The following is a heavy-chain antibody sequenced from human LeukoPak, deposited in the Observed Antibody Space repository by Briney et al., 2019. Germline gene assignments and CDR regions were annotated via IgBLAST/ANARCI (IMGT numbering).Heavy chain of an antibody. V-gene: IGHV3-53*01. CDR1: GFTVSSNY. D-gene: IGHD5-24*01. Sequence: PGGSLRLSCAASGFTVSSNYMSWVRQAPGKGLEWVSVIYSGGSTYYADSMKGRFTISRDNSKNTLYLQMNSLRAEDTAVYYCARDPARLFRWDYWGQGTLVTVSS. J-gene: IGHJ4*02. CDR2: IYSGGST. CDR3: ARDPARLFRWDY.